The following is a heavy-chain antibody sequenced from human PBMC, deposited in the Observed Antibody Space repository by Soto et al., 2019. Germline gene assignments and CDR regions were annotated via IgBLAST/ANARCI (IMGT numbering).Heavy chain of an antibody. J-gene: IGHJ5*02. CDR1: GYTFTSYY. V-gene: IGHV1-46*01. D-gene: IGHD1-26*01. CDR3: ARDVGATIGNWFDP. Sequence: QVQLVQSGAEVKKPGASVKVSCKASGYTFTSYYMHWVRQAPGQGLEWMGIINPSGGSTSYAQKLQGRVTMSRDTSTSTVYMELSSLRSDVAAVYYCARDVGATIGNWFDPWGQGTLVTVSS. CDR2: INPSGGST.